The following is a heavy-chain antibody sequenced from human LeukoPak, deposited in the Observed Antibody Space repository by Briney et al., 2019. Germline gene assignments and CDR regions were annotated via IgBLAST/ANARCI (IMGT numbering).Heavy chain of an antibody. CDR1: GFTFSSYG. D-gene: IGHD3-10*01. J-gene: IGHJ4*02. V-gene: IGHV3-73*01. Sequence: GGSLRLSCAASGFTFSSYGMIWVRKASGKELEWVGRIRSTANGYATAYAASVKGRFTTSRDDSKNTAYLQMDSLKTEDTAVYYCTGNYYGSGSYADFDYWGQGTLVTVSS. CDR3: TGNYYGSGSYADFDY. CDR2: IRSTANGYAT.